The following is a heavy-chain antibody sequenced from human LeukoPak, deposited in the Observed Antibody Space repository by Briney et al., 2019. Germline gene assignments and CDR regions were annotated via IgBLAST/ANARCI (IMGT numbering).Heavy chain of an antibody. J-gene: IGHJ1*01. CDR2: INAGNGNT. Sequence: ASVKVSCKASGYTFTSYAMHWVRQAPGQRLEWMGWINAGNGNTKYSQKFRDRVALTRDTSASTAYMELNSLSSEDTAVYYCARVPLSDASGRYYSHWGQGTLVTVSS. D-gene: IGHD3-10*01. CDR3: ARVPLSDASGRYYSH. CDR1: GYTFTSYA. V-gene: IGHV1-3*01.